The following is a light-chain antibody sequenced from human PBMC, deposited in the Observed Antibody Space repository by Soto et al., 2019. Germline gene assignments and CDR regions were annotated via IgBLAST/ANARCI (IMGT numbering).Light chain of an antibody. J-gene: IGKJ4*01. V-gene: IGKV3-11*01. CDR3: QQRSNWPSLT. CDR2: DAS. Sequence: EIVLIQSPATLSLSPGERATLSCRASQSVGSYLAWYQHKPGQAPRLLISDASNRATGIPARFSGSGSETDFTLTISSLEPEDSAVYYCQQRSNWPSLTFGGGTQV. CDR1: QSVGSY.